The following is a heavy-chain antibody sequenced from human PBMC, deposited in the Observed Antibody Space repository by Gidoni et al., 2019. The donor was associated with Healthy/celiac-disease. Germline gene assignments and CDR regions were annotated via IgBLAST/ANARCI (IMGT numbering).Heavy chain of an antibody. CDR3: AKDRGVYYYYYGMDV. D-gene: IGHD3-10*01. CDR1: GFTFSSYG. J-gene: IGHJ6*02. CDR2: ISYDGSNK. Sequence: QVQLVESGGGVVQPGRSLRLSCAASGFTFSSYGMHWVRQAPGKGLEWVAVISYDGSNKYYADSVKGRFTISRDNSKNTLYLQMNSLRAEDTAVYYCAKDRGVYYYYYGMDVWGQGTTVTVSS. V-gene: IGHV3-30*18.